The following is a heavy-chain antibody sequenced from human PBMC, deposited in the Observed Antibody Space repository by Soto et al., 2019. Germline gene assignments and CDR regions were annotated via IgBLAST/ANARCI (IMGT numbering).Heavy chain of an antibody. D-gene: IGHD3-9*01. V-gene: IGHV4-30-2*01. J-gene: IGHJ4*02. CDR3: ARLEGLATISYYFDF. Sequence: PSGTLSLTFAVSGGSISSGGYSWSWIRPPPGKGLEWIGYIYHSGSTYYNPSLKSRVTISVDRSKNQFSLKLNSVTAADSAVYFCARLEGLATISYYFDFWGPGALVTVSS. CDR1: GGSISSGGYS. CDR2: IYHSGST.